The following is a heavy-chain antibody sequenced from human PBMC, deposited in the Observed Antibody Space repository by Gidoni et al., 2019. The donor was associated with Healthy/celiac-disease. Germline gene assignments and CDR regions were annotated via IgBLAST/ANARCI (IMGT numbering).Heavy chain of an antibody. V-gene: IGHV3-30-3*01. CDR3: ARDRSLVKSTFDY. Sequence: QVQLVESGRGVVRPGRSRSLSCAAAGFTFSIYAMHWVRQAPGKGLEWVAVISYDGSNKYYADSVKGRFTISRDNSKNTLYLQMNSLRAEDTAVYYCARDRSLVKSTFDYWGQGTLVTVSS. J-gene: IGHJ4*02. CDR1: GFTFSIYA. CDR2: ISYDGSNK. D-gene: IGHD3-16*01.